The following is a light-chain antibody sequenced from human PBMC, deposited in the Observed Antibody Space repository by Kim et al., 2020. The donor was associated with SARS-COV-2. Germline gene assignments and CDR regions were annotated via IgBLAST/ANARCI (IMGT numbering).Light chain of an antibody. CDR2: QDS. CDR1: RLGDKY. CDR3: QAWDSSTVV. V-gene: IGLV3-1*01. Sequence: SVAPEQTASITCSGDRLGDKYACWYQQRPGQSPVLVIYQDSKRPSGFPERFSGSNSGNTATLTISGTQAMDEADYYCQAWDSSTVVFGGGTQLTVL. J-gene: IGLJ2*01.